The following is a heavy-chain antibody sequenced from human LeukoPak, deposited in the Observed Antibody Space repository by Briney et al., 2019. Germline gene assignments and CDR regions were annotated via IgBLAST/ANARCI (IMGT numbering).Heavy chain of an antibody. CDR3: ATVATTKDDAFDI. CDR1: GYTLTELS. D-gene: IGHD5-24*01. J-gene: IGHJ3*02. CDR2: FDPENGET. V-gene: IGHV1-24*01. Sequence: ASVKVSCKVSGYTLTELSMHWVRQAPGKGLEWMGGFDPENGETIYAQKFQGRVTMTEDTSTDTAYMELSSLRSEDTAVYYCATVATTKDDAFDIWGQGTMVTVSS.